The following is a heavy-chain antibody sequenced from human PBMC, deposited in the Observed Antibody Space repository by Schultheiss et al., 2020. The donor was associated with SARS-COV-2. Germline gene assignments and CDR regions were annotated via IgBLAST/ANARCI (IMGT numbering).Heavy chain of an antibody. CDR2: IIPIFGTA. V-gene: IGHV1-69*05. CDR1: GGTFSSYA. Sequence: SVKVSCKASGGTFSSYAISWVRQAPGQGLEWMGGIIPIFGTANYAQKFQGRVTMTTDTSTSTAYMELRSLRSDDTAVYYCARGPLLRFEIDYWGQGTLVTVSS. J-gene: IGHJ4*02. CDR3: ARGPLLRFEIDY. D-gene: IGHD3-10*01.